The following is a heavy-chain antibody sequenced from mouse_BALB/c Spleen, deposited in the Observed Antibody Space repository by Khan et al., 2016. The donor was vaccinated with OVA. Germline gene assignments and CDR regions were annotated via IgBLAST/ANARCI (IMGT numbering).Heavy chain of an antibody. Sequence: QIQLVQSGPELKKPGETVKISCKASGYTFTNYGMNWVKQAPGKGLKWMGWINTYTGEPTYTGDFKGRFAFSLETSASTAYLQINNLNNAVTATYCCGRGASYWYFDVWGAGTTVTVSS. CDR3: GRGASYWYFDV. J-gene: IGHJ1*01. CDR1: GYTFTNYG. V-gene: IGHV9-3-1*01. CDR2: INTYTGEP.